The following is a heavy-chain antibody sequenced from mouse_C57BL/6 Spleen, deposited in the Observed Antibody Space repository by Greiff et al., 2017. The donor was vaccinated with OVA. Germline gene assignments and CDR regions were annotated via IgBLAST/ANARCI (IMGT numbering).Heavy chain of an antibody. V-gene: IGHV1-54*01. CDR1: GYAFTNYL. D-gene: IGHD1-1*01. Sequence: ESGAELVRPGTSVKVSCKASGYAFTNYLIEWVKQRPGQGLEWIGVINPGSGGTNYNEKFKGKATLTADKSSSTAYMQLSSLTSEDSAVYFCARDYTTVVAYYYAMDYWGQGTSVTVSS. J-gene: IGHJ4*01. CDR2: INPGSGGT. CDR3: ARDYTTVVAYYYAMDY.